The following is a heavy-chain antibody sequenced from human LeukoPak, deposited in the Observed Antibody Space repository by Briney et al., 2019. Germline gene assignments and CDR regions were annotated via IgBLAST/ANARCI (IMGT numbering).Heavy chain of an antibody. CDR2: ISSSSSYI. CDR3: ARGAVVLYCSSTSCRAYYFDY. J-gene: IGHJ4*02. V-gene: IGHV3-21*01. D-gene: IGHD2-2*01. CDR1: GFTFSSYS. Sequence: GGSLRLSCAASGFTFSSYSMNWVRQAPGKGLEWVSSISSSSSYIYYADSVKGRFTISRDNAKNSLYLQMNSLRAEDTAVYYCARGAVVLYCSSTSCRAYYFDYWGQGTLVTVSS.